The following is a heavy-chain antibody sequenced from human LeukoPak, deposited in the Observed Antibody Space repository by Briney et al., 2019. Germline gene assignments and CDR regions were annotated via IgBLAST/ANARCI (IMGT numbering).Heavy chain of an antibody. J-gene: IGHJ3*02. CDR1: GYTFTSYD. CDR2: MNPNSGNT. Sequence: ASVKVSCKASGYTFTSYDNNWVRQATGQGLEGMGWMNPNSGNTVYAQKFQGRVTITRNTSISTAYMELSSLRSEDTAVYYCARVPSYYDDGSYAFDIWGQGTMVTVSS. V-gene: IGHV1-8*03. D-gene: IGHD3-22*01. CDR3: ARVPSYYDDGSYAFDI.